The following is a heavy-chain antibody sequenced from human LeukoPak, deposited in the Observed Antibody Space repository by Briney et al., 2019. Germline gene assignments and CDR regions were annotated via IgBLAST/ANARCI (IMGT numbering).Heavy chain of an antibody. CDR1: GFTFSSYG. CDR3: AKEVSYYDSSGYYPYYMDV. J-gene: IGHJ6*03. Sequence: GGSLRLSCAASGFTFSSYGMSWVRQAPGKGLEWVSAISGSGGSTYYADSVKGRFTISRDNSKNTLYLQMNSLRAEDTAVYYCAKEVSYYDSSGYYPYYMDVWGKGTTVTISS. D-gene: IGHD3-22*01. CDR2: ISGSGGST. V-gene: IGHV3-23*01.